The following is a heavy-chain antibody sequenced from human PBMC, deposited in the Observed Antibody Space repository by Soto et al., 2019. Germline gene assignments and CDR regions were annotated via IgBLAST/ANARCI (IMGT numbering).Heavy chain of an antibody. V-gene: IGHV3-33*01. CDR3: ARVPAISSSPSYYYYGMDV. CDR2: IWYDGSNK. D-gene: IGHD6-6*01. Sequence: WSLRLSCAASGFTFSSYGMHWVRQAPGKGLEWVAVIWYDGSNKYYADSVKGRFTISRDNSKNTLYLQMNSLRAEDTAVYYCARVPAISSSPSYYYYGMDVWGQGTMVTVSS. J-gene: IGHJ6*02. CDR1: GFTFSSYG.